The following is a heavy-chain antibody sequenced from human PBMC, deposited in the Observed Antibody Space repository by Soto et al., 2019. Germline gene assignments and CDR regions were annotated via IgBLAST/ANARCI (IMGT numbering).Heavy chain of an antibody. CDR1: GFTFSTYG. CDR2: IRTSGSPI. D-gene: IGHD3-22*01. CDR3: ATDYYYDSSGYFDN. Sequence: VQLVESGGGVVQPGRSLRLSCAASGFTFSTYGMHWVRQAPGKGLEWISYIRTSGSPIYYADSVKGRFTISRDNAQNSLFLQMNSLRAEDTAVYYCATDYYYDSSGYFDNWGQGTVVTVSS. J-gene: IGHJ4*02. V-gene: IGHV3-48*04.